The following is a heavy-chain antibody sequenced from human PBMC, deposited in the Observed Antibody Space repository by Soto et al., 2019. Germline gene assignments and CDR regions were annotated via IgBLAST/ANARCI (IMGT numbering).Heavy chain of an antibody. CDR3: AHIPNYYQYDWFDP. CDR2: IYWDDDK. V-gene: IGHV2-5*02. D-gene: IGHD3-16*01. Sequence: QITLKESGPTLVKPTQTLTLTCTFSGFSLTTRGVGVGWIRQPPGKALECLALIYWDDDKSYSPSLQSRLSITKDTSKNPVVLTMTNVDPVDTATYYCAHIPNYYQYDWFDPWGQGTLVSVAS. J-gene: IGHJ5*02. CDR1: GFSLTTRGVG.